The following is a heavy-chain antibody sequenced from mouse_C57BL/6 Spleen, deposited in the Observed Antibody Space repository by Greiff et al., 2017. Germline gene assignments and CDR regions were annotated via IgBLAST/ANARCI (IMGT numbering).Heavy chain of an antibody. CDR1: GYAFSSYW. J-gene: IGHJ2*01. D-gene: IGHD1-1*01. CDR3: AREDYYGSSYGYFDY. CDR2: IYPGDGDT. Sequence: VQLQQSGAELVKPGASVKISCKASGYAFSSYWMNWVKQRPGKGLEWIGQIYPGDGDTNYNGKFKGKATLTADKSSSTPYMQLSSLTSEDSAVYFCAREDYYGSSYGYFDYWGQGTTLTVSS. V-gene: IGHV1-80*01.